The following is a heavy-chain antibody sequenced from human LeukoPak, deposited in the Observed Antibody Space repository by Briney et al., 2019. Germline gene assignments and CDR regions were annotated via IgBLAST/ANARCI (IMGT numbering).Heavy chain of an antibody. V-gene: IGHV1-2*02. CDR2: INPNSGGT. D-gene: IGHD4-17*01. CDR3: ARGLYGDYEPFF. CDR1: GYTFTSYD. Sequence: ASVKVSCKASGYTFTSYDINWVRQAPGQGLEWMGWINPNSGGTNYAQKFQGRVTMTRDTSISTAYMELSRLRSDDTAVYYCARGLYGDYEPFFWGQGTLVTVSS. J-gene: IGHJ4*02.